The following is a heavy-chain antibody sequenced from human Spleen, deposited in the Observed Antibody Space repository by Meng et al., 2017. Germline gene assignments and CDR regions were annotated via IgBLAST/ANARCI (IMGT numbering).Heavy chain of an antibody. CDR1: GGSISSYY. J-gene: IGHJ5*02. Sequence: QVQLQESGPGLVKPSETLSLTCTVSGGSISSYYWSWIRQPPGKGLEWIGYIYYSGSTNYNPSLKSRVTISVDTSKNQFSLKLSSVTAADTAVYYCARASSTYCSSTSCYGWFDPWGQGTLVTVSS. V-gene: IGHV4-59*12. D-gene: IGHD2-2*01. CDR3: ARASSTYCSSTSCYGWFDP. CDR2: IYYSGST.